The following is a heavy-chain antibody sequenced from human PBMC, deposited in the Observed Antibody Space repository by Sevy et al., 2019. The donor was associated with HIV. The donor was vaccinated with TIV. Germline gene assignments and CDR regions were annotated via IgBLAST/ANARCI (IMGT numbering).Heavy chain of an antibody. CDR1: GFPFRSNI. V-gene: IGHV3-64D*06. Sequence: GGSLRLSCSASGFPFRSNIMGWVRQAPGKRLEYVSGITSNGLSTHYVPSVKGRFSISRDNSKNTMYLQMSSLRPEDTAVYYCVRYRGRTQDFDYWGQGTLVTVSS. CDR2: ITSNGLST. D-gene: IGHD3-10*01. J-gene: IGHJ4*02. CDR3: VRYRGRTQDFDY.